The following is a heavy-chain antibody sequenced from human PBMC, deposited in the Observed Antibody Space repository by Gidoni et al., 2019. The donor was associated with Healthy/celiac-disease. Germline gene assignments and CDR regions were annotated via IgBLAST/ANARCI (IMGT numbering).Heavy chain of an antibody. D-gene: IGHD3-16*02. J-gene: IGHJ5*02. CDR1: GGSFSGYY. V-gene: IGHV4-34*01. CDR3: ARLIPHDYIWGSYRSNWFDP. CDR2: INHSGST. Sequence: QVQLQQWGAGLLKPSETLSLTCAVYGGSFSGYYWSWIRQPPGKGLEWIGEINHSGSTNYNPSLKSRVTISVDTSKNQFSLKLSSVTAADTAVYYCARLIPHDYIWGSYRSNWFDPWGQGTLVTVSS.